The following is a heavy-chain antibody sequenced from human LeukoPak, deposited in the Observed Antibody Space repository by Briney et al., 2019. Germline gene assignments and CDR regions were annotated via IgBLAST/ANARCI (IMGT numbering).Heavy chain of an antibody. CDR1: GWSFSGYY. CDR3: ARRSYSSSPSGVDV. J-gene: IGHJ6*04. V-gene: IGHV4-34*01. Sequence: PSETLSLTCAAYGWSFSGYYWNWIRQPPGKGLEWIGEINHSGSTNYNTSLKSRVTVSVDTSKNQFSLKLSSVTAADTAVYYCARRSYSSSPSGVDVWGKGTTVTVSS. D-gene: IGHD6-6*01. CDR2: INHSGST.